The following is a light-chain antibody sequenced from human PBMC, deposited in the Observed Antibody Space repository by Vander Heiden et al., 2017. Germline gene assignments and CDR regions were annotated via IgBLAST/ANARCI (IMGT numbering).Light chain of an antibody. CDR3: QVWDSSAL. V-gene: IGLV3-9*01. CDR2: RDI. J-gene: IGLJ2*01. CDR1: NIGSKN. Sequence: SYELTQPLSVSVALGQTARITCGGNNIGSKNVHWYQQKPGQALVLVIYRDIIRPSGIPERFSGSNSGNTATLTISRAQAGDEADYYCQVWDSSALFGGGTKLTVL.